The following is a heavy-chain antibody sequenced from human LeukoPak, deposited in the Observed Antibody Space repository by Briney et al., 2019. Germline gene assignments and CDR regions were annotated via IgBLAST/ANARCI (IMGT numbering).Heavy chain of an antibody. CDR2: IYTSGST. V-gene: IGHV4-4*07. CDR3: ARDAIVVVPAAIFAFDI. D-gene: IGHD2-2*02. CDR1: DGSISSYY. Sequence: SETLSLTCTVSDGSISSYYWSWIRQPAGKGLEWIGRIYTSGSTNYNPSLKSRVTVSVDTSKNQFSLKLSSVTAADTAVYYCARDAIVVVPAAIFAFDIWGQGTMVTVSS. J-gene: IGHJ3*02.